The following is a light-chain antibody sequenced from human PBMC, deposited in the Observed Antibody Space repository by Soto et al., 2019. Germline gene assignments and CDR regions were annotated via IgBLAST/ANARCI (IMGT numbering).Light chain of an antibody. CDR3: SSYTSSSPYV. V-gene: IGLV2-14*01. CDR1: SSDVGGYNY. CDR2: EVS. J-gene: IGLJ1*01. Sequence: QSVLTQPASVSGSPGQSITISCTGTSSDVGGYNYVSWYQQHPGKAPKLMIYEVSNRPSGVSNRFSGSKSGNTASLTTSGLQAEDEADYYCSSYTSSSPYVFGTGTRSPS.